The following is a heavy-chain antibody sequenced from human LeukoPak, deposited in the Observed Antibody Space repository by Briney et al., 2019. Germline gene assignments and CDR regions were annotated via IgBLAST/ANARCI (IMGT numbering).Heavy chain of an antibody. CDR2: ISGSGGST. CDR1: GFTFNNYG. J-gene: IGHJ5*02. V-gene: IGHV3-23*01. CDR3: AAVDVDTAFP. D-gene: IGHD5-18*01. Sequence: GGSLRLSCAASGFTFNNYGMSWVRQAPGKGVEWVSAISGSGGSTYYGDSVKGGFTISRDNSKHTLYPKMNSLRAEDTAVYYCAAVDVDTAFPWGQGTLVTVCS.